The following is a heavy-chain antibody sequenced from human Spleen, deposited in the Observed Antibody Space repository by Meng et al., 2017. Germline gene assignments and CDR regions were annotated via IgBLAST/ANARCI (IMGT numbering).Heavy chain of an antibody. CDR1: GGSFSNYY. D-gene: IGHD4-11*01. J-gene: IGHJ4*02. Sequence: QAPPQHGGSGLLKPSDTLSLPCVVSGGSFSNYYWSWIRQPPGKGLEWIGEINHSGSTNYNPSLESRTTISVDTSQNNLSLKLSFVTAADAAVYYCARGPTTMAHDFDYWGQGTLVTVSS. CDR3: ARGPTTMAHDFDY. V-gene: IGHV4-34*01. CDR2: INHSGST.